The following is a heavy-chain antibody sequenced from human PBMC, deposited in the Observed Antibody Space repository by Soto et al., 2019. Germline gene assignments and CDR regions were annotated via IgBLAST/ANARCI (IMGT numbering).Heavy chain of an antibody. D-gene: IGHD3-3*01. CDR3: ARDLGLRFLEWFVDY. J-gene: IGHJ4*02. Sequence: GGSLRLSCAASGFTFSSHGMHWVRQAPGKGLEWVAFIWFDGSNKKYPDSVKGRFTISRDNSKNTLYLQMNDLRADDTAVYYCARDLGLRFLEWFVDYWGQGNLVTVSS. CDR2: IWFDGSNK. V-gene: IGHV3-33*01. CDR1: GFTFSSHG.